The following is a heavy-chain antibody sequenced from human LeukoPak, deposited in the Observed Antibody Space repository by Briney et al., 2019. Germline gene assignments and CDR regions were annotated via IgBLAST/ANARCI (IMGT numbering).Heavy chain of an antibody. CDR1: GFTFSDYY. V-gene: IGHV3-11*01. CDR2: ITDTSGNV. CDR3: ARDGTLDY. Sequence: GGSLRLSCAASGFTFSDYYMSWIRQAPGKGLEWISLITDTSGNVYYADSVKGRFTISRDNAKKSLDLQMNSLRAEDTAVYYCARDGTLDYWGQGTLVTVSS. J-gene: IGHJ4*02.